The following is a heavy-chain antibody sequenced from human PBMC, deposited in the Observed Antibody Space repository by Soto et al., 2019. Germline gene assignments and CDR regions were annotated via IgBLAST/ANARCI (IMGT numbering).Heavy chain of an antibody. CDR2: ISHRGTA. CDR3: ARVRQYCSRTNCYQDP. J-gene: IGHJ5*02. D-gene: IGHD2-2*01. V-gene: IGHV4-31*03. CDR1: GGSISSGAYY. Sequence: PSETLSLTCTVSGGSISSGAYYWGWIRQHPGKGLEWIGYISHRGTAYYTPSLKSRVSLSVDPSKSQFSLKLNSVTAADTAVYYCARVRQYCSRTNCYQDPWGQGTLVTVSS.